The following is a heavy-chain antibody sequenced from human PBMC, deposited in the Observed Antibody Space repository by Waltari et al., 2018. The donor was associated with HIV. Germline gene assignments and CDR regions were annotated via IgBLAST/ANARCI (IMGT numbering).Heavy chain of an antibody. D-gene: IGHD2-15*01. V-gene: IGHV5-51*01. J-gene: IGHJ5*02. CDR3: ARHGRYCSGGSCYSNWFDP. CDR2: IYPGDSDT. Sequence: EVQLVQSGAEVKKPGESLKISCKGSGYSFTSYWIGWVRQMPGKGLEWMGIIYPGDSDTRYSPSFQGQVTISADKSISTAYLQWSSLKASDTAMYYCARHGRYCSGGSCYSNWFDPWGQGTLVTVPS. CDR1: GYSFTSYW.